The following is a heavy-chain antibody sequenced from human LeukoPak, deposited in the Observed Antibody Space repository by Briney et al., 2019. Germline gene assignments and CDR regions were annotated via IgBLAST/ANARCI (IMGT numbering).Heavy chain of an antibody. Sequence: GGSLRLSCAACVFTFSNSWMSWVRQAPGKGLEGVGRIKSKTYGGTTDYAAPVKGRFTISRDDSKNKLYMQMNSLKTEDTAVYYCTTDLIVVEFLDYWGQGTLVTVSS. CDR2: IKSKTYGGTT. CDR1: VFTFSNSW. V-gene: IGHV3-15*01. J-gene: IGHJ4*02. D-gene: IGHD2-15*01. CDR3: TTDLIVVEFLDY.